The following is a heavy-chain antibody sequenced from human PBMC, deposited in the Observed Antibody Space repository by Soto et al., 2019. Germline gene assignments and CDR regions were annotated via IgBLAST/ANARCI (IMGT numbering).Heavy chain of an antibody. CDR2: IYYSGST. CDR1: GGSISSYY. V-gene: IGHV4-59*08. Sequence: PSETLSLTCTVSGGSISSYYWSWIRQPPGKGLEWIGYIYYSGSTNYNPSLKSRVTISVDTSKNQFSLKLSSVTAADTAVYYCARWTRVGDYYGSGSYFYYYYGMDVWGQGTTVTVSS. J-gene: IGHJ6*02. CDR3: ARWTRVGDYYGSGSYFYYYYGMDV. D-gene: IGHD3-10*01.